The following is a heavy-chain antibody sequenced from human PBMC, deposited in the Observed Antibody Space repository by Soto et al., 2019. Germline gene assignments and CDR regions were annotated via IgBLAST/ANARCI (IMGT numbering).Heavy chain of an antibody. Sequence: SETLSLTCTVSGGSISSGDYYWSWIRQPPGKGLEWIGYIYYSGSTYYNPSLKSRVTISVDTSKNQFSLKLSSVTAAATAVYFGARRDGLDIAADYWGKGILVTVSS. V-gene: IGHV4-30-4*01. J-gene: IGHJ4*02. CDR3: ARRDGLDIAADY. CDR1: GGSISSGDYY. CDR2: IYYSGST. D-gene: IGHD3-9*01.